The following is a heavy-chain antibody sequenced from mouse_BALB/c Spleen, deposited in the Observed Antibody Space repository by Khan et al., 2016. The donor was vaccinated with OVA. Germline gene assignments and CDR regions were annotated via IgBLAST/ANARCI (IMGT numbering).Heavy chain of an antibody. CDR1: GFSLTSYC. Sequence: QVQLKESGPGLVAPSQSLSITCTVSGFSLTSYCVHWVRQPPGKGLEWLGVIWAGGSTNYNSALMSRLSISKDNSKSQVFLKMNSLQTDDTAMYYCARLRDIWGQGTTLTVSS. V-gene: IGHV2-9*02. D-gene: IGHD3-2*02. J-gene: IGHJ2*01. CDR2: IWAGGST. CDR3: ARLRDI.